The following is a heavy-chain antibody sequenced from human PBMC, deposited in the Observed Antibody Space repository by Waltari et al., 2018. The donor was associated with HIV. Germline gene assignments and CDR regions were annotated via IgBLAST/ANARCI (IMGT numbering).Heavy chain of an antibody. D-gene: IGHD2-15*01. Sequence: QVQLQQWGAGLLKPSETLSLTCAVYNASLSGNYWSWIRQPPGKGPEWIGQVEHTGNTKYKASLNSRVTISVETSKNQFSLQRKSVTAADTAFYYCTRAWAEGGPQGNWGQGALGTVSS. CDR1: NASLSGNY. V-gene: IGHV4-34*01. J-gene: IGHJ4*02. CDR2: VEHTGNT. CDR3: TRAWAEGGPQGN.